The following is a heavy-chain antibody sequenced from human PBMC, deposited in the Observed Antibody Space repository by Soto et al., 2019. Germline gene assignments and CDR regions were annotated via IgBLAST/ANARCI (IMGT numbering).Heavy chain of an antibody. J-gene: IGHJ6*03. Sequence: QVQLVQSGAEVKKPGASVKVSCKASGYTFTSYAMHWVRQAPGQRLEWMGWINAGNGNTKYSQKFQGRVTITRDTSASTAYMELSSLRSEDTAVYYCAGGALGVVAATPNYYYYYYMDVWGKGTTVTVSS. CDR2: INAGNGNT. CDR3: AGGALGVVAATPNYYYYYYMDV. D-gene: IGHD2-15*01. V-gene: IGHV1-3*01. CDR1: GYTFTSYA.